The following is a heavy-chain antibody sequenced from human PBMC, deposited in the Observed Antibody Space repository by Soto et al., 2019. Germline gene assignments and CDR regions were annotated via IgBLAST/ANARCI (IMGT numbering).Heavy chain of an antibody. CDR2: ISSSSRTI. CDR1: GFTFSSYS. J-gene: IGHJ6*02. V-gene: IGHV3-48*02. CDR3: AREGVYYGSGTSYGMDV. Sequence: GGSLRLSCAASGFTFSSYSMNWVRQAPGKGLEWVSYISSSSRTIYYADSVKGRFTISRDNARNSLYLQMNSLRDEDTAVYYCAREGVYYGSGTSYGMDVWGQGITVTVSS. D-gene: IGHD3-10*01.